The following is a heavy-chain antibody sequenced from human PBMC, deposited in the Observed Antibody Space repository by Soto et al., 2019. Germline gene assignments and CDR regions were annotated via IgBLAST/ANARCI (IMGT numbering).Heavy chain of an antibody. D-gene: IGHD6-13*01. CDR1: GFTFSSYA. CDR3: AKPQQQQMVVMMYYFDY. J-gene: IGHJ4*02. Sequence: GGSLRLSCAASGFTFSSYAMSWVRQPPGKGLEWVSAISGSGGSTYYADSVKGRFTISRDNSKNTLYLQMNSLRAEDTAVYYRAKPQQQQMVVMMYYFDYWGQGTLVTVSS. V-gene: IGHV3-23*01. CDR2: ISGSGGST.